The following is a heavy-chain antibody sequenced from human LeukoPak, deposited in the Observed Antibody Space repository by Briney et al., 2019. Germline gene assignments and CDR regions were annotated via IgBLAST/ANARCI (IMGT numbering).Heavy chain of an antibody. Sequence: ASVKVSCKASGYTLTSYYMHWVRQAPGQGLEWMGIINPSGGSTSYAQKFQGRVTMTRDTSTSTVYMELSSLRSEDTAVYYCARAGIAVALGYWGQGTLVTVSS. J-gene: IGHJ4*02. D-gene: IGHD6-19*01. CDR2: INPSGGST. CDR1: GYTLTSYY. CDR3: ARAGIAVALGY. V-gene: IGHV1-46*01.